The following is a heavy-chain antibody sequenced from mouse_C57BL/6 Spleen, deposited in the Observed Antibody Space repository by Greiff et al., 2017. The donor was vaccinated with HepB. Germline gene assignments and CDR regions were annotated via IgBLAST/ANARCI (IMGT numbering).Heavy chain of an antibody. Sequence: VQLKESGPELVKPGASVKMSCKASGYTFTDYNMHWVKQSHGKSLEWIGYINPNNGGTSYNQKFKGKATLTVNKSSSTAYMALRSLTSEDSAVYYCARTGDYDWFAYWGQGTLVTVSA. V-gene: IGHV1-22*01. CDR3: ARTGDYDWFAY. CDR1: GYTFTDYN. J-gene: IGHJ3*01. D-gene: IGHD2-4*01. CDR2: INPNNGGT.